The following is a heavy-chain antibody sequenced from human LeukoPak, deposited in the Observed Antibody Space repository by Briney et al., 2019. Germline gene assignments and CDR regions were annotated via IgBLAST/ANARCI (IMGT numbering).Heavy chain of an antibody. CDR2: IYYSGST. CDR1: GGSISSSSYY. D-gene: IGHD3-22*01. V-gene: IGHV4-39*07. J-gene: IGHJ5*02. Sequence: ASETLSLTCTVSGGSISSSSYYWGWIRQPPGKGLEWIGSIYYSGSTYYNPSLKSRVTISVDTSKNQFSLKLSSVTAADTAVYYCASETYYYDSSGYRNWFDPWGQGTLVTVSS. CDR3: ASETYYYDSSGYRNWFDP.